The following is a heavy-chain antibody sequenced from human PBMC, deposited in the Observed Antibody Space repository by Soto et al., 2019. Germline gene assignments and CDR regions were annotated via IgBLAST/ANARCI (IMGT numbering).Heavy chain of an antibody. J-gene: IGHJ4*02. CDR1: GFTFSSYA. CDR2: ISYDGSNK. Sequence: QVQLVESGGGVVQPGRSRRLSGAASGFTFSSYAMHWVRQAPGKGLEWVAVISYDGSNKYYADSVKGRFTISRDNSKNTLYLQMNSLRAEDTAVYYCARGPSSLTRFDYWGQGTLVTVSS. CDR3: ARGPSSLTRFDY. D-gene: IGHD2-2*01. V-gene: IGHV3-30-3*01.